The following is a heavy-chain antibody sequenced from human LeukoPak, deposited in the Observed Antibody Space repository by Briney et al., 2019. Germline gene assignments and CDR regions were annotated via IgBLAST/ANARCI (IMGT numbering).Heavy chain of an antibody. CDR2: IYTSGST. D-gene: IGHD3-10*01. CDR1: GGSISSYY. V-gene: IGHV4-4*07. CDR3: ARDGIRFGGLSANWFDP. Sequence: PSETLSLTCTVSGGSISSYYWSWIRQPAGKGLEWIGRIYTSGSTNYNPSLKSRVTMSVDTSKNQFSLKLSSVTAADTAVYYCARDGIRFGGLSANWFDPWGQGTLVTVSS. J-gene: IGHJ5*02.